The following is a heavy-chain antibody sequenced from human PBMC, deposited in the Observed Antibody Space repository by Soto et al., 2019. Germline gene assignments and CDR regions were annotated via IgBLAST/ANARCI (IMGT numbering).Heavy chain of an antibody. CDR2: IIPIFGTA. Sequence: GASVKVSCKASGGTFSSYAISWVRQAPGQGLEWMGGIIPIFGTANYAQKFQGRVTITADESTSTAYMELSSLRSGDTAVYYCARSKLGHYYDSSGYYYNYWGQGTLVTVSS. CDR1: GGTFSSYA. V-gene: IGHV1-69*13. CDR3: ARSKLGHYYDSSGYYYNY. J-gene: IGHJ4*02. D-gene: IGHD3-22*01.